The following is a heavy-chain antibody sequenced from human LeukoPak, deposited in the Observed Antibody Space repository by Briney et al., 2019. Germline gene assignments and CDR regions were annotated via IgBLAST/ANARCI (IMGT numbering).Heavy chain of an antibody. CDR3: ARGDPDWIGELLYSPFDY. CDR1: GFTASSDY. CDR2: IYSGGST. Sequence: GGSLRLSCAASGFTASSDYMSWVRQAPGKGLEWVSVIYSGGSTYYADSVKGRFTISRDNSKNTLYLQMNSLRAEDTAVYYCARGDPDWIGELLYSPFDYWGQGTLVTVSS. D-gene: IGHD3-10*01. V-gene: IGHV3-66*01. J-gene: IGHJ4*02.